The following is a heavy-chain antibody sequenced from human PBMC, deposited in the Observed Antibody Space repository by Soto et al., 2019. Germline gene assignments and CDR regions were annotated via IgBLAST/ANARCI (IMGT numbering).Heavy chain of an antibody. D-gene: IGHD3-10*01. Sequence: TGGSLRLSWAASGVTFSSDCMHWVRQARGNGLVWVSRINSDGSSTSYADSVKGRFTTSRDNAKNTLYLQMNSLRDEDTAVYYCGRVLLGESRHGLDYWGQGPLVTVSS. CDR1: GVTFSSDC. CDR2: INSDGSST. J-gene: IGHJ4*02. CDR3: GRVLLGESRHGLDY. V-gene: IGHV3-74*01.